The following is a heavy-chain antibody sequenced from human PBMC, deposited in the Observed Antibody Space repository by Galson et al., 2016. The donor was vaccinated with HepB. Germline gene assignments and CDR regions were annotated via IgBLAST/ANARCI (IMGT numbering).Heavy chain of an antibody. CDR3: ARHPGYSSRGNDY. CDR1: GGSIIGYY. J-gene: IGHJ4*02. D-gene: IGHD6-13*01. Sequence: TLSLTCGVSGGSIIGYYWNWIRQPPGKGLEWIASIYYTGSTNYNPSLKSRVTISVDTSKNQFSLKLSSVTAADTAVYYCARHPGYSSRGNDYWGQGTLVTVSS. CDR2: IYYTGST. V-gene: IGHV4-59*08.